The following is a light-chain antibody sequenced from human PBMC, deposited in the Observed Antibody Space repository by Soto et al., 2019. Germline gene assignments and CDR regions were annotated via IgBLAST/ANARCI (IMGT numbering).Light chain of an antibody. CDR3: CSYAGSPWV. J-gene: IGLJ3*02. CDR2: DVS. V-gene: IGLV2-11*01. CDR1: SSDVGGYNY. Sequence: QSALTQPASVSGSPGQSITISCTGTSSDVGGYNYVSWYQQHPGKAPKRMIYDVSARPSGVPDRFSGSKSGNTASLTISGLQAEDEADYYCCSYAGSPWVFGGGTKLTVL.